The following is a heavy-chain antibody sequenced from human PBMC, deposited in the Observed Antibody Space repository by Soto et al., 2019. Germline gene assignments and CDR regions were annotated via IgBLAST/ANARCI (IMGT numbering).Heavy chain of an antibody. J-gene: IGHJ6*02. CDR2: INAGNGNT. Sequence: ASVKVSCKASGYTFTSYAMHWVRQAPGQRVEWMGWINAGNGNTKYSQKFQGRVTITRDTSASTAYMELSSLRSEDTAVYYCARDQDTVTTYYFYGMDVWGQGTTVTVSS. CDR1: GYTFTSYA. CDR3: ARDQDTVTTYYFYGMDV. D-gene: IGHD4-17*01. V-gene: IGHV1-3*01.